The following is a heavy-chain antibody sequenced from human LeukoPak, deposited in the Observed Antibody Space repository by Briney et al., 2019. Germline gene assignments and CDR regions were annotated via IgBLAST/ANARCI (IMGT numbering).Heavy chain of an antibody. Sequence: GGSLRLSCAASGFTVSSNYMSWVRQAPGKGLEWVSVIYSRGNTYYADPVKGRFTISRDNSKNTLYLQMNSLRAEDTAVYYCARVRDGDYFDYWGQGTLVTVSS. V-gene: IGHV3-53*01. CDR3: ARVRDGDYFDY. CDR1: GFTVSSNY. J-gene: IGHJ4*02. CDR2: IYSRGNT. D-gene: IGHD4-17*01.